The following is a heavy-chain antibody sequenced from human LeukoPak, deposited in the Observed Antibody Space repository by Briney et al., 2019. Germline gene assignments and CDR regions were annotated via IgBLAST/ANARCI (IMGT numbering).Heavy chain of an antibody. D-gene: IGHD6-13*01. V-gene: IGHV4-61*01. J-gene: IGHJ3*02. Sequence: SETLSLTCTVSGYSISSGYYWGWIRQPPGKGLEWIGYIYYSGSTNYNPSLKSRVTISVDTSKNQFSLKLSSVTAADTAVYYCARYGEQLEAFDIWSQGTMVTVSS. CDR3: ARYGEQLEAFDI. CDR1: GYSISSGYY. CDR2: IYYSGST.